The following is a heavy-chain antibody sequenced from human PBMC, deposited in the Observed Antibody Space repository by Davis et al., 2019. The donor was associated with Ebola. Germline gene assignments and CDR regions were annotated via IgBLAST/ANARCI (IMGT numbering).Heavy chain of an antibody. CDR2: ITIRSDST. V-gene: IGHV3-23*01. Sequence: GESLKISCAASGFTFNSYVMSWVRQAPGKGLEWVSAITIRSDSTYYPDSVKGRFTISRDNSKNILFLQMNSLRAEDTAVYYCAKDSRGYNKPFDYWGQGTLVTVSS. CDR1: GFTFNSYV. J-gene: IGHJ4*02. D-gene: IGHD3-10*01. CDR3: AKDSRGYNKPFDY.